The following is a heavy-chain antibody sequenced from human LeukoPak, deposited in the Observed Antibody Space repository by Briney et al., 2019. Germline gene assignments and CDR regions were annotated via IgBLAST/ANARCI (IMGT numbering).Heavy chain of an antibody. CDR2: ISGSGGST. CDR3: AKVFKYDSSGSDVYYFDY. J-gene: IGHJ4*02. Sequence: GGSLRLSCAASGFTFSSYVMSWVRQAPGKGLEWISVISGSGGSTYYADSVKGRFTISRDNSKNTLYVQVSSLRAEDTAVYFCAKVFKYDSSGSDVYYFDYWGQGTLVTVSP. CDR1: GFTFSSYV. V-gene: IGHV3-23*01. D-gene: IGHD3-22*01.